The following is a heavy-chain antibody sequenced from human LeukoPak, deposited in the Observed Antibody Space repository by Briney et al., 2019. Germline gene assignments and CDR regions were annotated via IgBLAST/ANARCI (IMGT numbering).Heavy chain of an antibody. CDR3: ARTGRYSSSWYPDY. CDR2: IKQDGSEK. Sequence: PGGSLRLSCAASGFTFSSYWMSWVRQAPGKGLEWVANIKQDGSEKYYVDSVKGRFTISRDNAKNSLYLQMNSLGPEDTAVYYCARTGRYSSSWYPDYWGQGTLVTVSS. CDR1: GFTFSSYW. V-gene: IGHV3-7*01. J-gene: IGHJ4*02. D-gene: IGHD6-13*01.